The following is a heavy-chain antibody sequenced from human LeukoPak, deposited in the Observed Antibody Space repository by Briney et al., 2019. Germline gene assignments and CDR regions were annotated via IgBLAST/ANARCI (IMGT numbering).Heavy chain of an antibody. D-gene: IGHD2-15*01. CDR1: GFTFSNAW. CDR2: IYSKTDGGAI. Sequence: GGSLRLSCAASGFTFSNAWMSWVRQAPGKGLEWVGRIYSKTDGGAIDYVVPVKGRFTISRDDSKNMLYLQMNSLRTEDTAVYYCTTYYESGGIWGRDDYWGQGTLVIVSS. CDR3: TTYYESGGIWGRDDY. J-gene: IGHJ4*02. V-gene: IGHV3-15*05.